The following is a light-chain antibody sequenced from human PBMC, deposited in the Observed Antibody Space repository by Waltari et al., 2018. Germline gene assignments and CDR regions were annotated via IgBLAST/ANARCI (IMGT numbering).Light chain of an antibody. CDR2: EAS. J-gene: IGKJ4*01. CDR3: QQCNSYLLT. CDR1: QSIGSS. Sequence: DIQMTQSPSTLSASVGDRVTITCRASQSIGSSLAWYQQKPGKAPKVVIYEASSLESGVPSRFSGSGSGTEFTLTISSLQPDDFATYYCQQCNSYLLTFGGGTKVDFK. V-gene: IGKV1-5*03.